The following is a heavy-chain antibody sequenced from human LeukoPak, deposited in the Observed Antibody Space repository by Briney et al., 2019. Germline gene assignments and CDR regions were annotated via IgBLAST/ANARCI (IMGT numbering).Heavy chain of an antibody. CDR2: IIPILGIA. CDR1: GGTFSSYT. Sequence: ASVKVSCKASGGTFSSYTISWVRQAPGQGPEWMGRIIPILGIANYAQKFQGRVTITADKSTSTAYMELSSLRSEDTAVYYCAGEIAAAGPFDYWGQGTLVTVSS. CDR3: AGEIAAAGPFDY. J-gene: IGHJ4*02. V-gene: IGHV1-69*04. D-gene: IGHD6-13*01.